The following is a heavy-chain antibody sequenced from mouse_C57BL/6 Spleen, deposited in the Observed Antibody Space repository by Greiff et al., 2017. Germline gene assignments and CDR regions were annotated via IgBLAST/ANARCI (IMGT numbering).Heavy chain of an antibody. J-gene: IGHJ1*03. CDR1: GYTFTSYW. CDR2: IDPSDSET. Sequence: VQLQQPGAELVRPGSSVKLSCKASGYTFTSYWMHWVKQRPIQGLEWIGNIDPSDSETHYNQKFKDKATLTVDKSSSTAYMQLSSLTSEDSAVYNWARTGSYVSSWYFDVWCTGTTVTVSS. D-gene: IGHD1-1*01. V-gene: IGHV1-52*01. CDR3: ARTGSYVSSWYFDV.